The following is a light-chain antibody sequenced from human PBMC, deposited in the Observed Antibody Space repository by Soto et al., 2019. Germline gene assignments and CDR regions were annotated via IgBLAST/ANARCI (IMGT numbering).Light chain of an antibody. CDR2: DAS. Sequence: EIVLTQSPATLSLSPGDRATLSCRASQSVSSYLAWYQQKPGQAPRLLIHDASNRATGFPARFSGSGSGTDLTLTITSLEPDDFAVYYCQQRSNWPSTFGGGTKVEIK. V-gene: IGKV3-11*01. CDR1: QSVSSY. J-gene: IGKJ4*01. CDR3: QQRSNWPST.